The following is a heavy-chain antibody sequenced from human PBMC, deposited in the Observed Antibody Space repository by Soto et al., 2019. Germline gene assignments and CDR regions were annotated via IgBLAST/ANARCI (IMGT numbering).Heavy chain of an antibody. V-gene: IGHV3-23*01. CDR3: AKNQGVELVPLATVDWFDP. CDR1: GFIFENFG. CDR2: ISGSGFKK. J-gene: IGHJ5*02. Sequence: LRLSCAASGFIFENFGMSWVRQAPGKGLEWISSISGSGFKKYYADSVKGRFTISRDNSKSTVYLELNNLSAEDTAVYHCAKNQGVELVPLATVDWFDPWGQGPVVTVSS. D-gene: IGHD1-26*01.